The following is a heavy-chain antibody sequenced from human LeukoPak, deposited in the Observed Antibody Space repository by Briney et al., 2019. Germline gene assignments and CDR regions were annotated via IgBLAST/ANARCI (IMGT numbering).Heavy chain of an antibody. V-gene: IGHV1-69*06. D-gene: IGHD4-17*01. CDR3: ALRAVPRYYYYYYMDV. CDR2: IIPIFGTA. CDR1: GYTFTSYG. J-gene: IGHJ6*03. Sequence: SVKVSCKASGYTFTSYGISWVRQAPGQGLEWMGGIIPIFGTANYAQKFQGRVTITADKSTSTAYMELSSLRSEDTAVYYCALRAVPRYYYYYYMDVWGKGTTVTVSS.